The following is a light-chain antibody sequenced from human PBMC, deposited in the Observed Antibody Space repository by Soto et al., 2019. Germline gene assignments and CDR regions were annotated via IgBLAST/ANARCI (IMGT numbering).Light chain of an antibody. CDR3: QSYDSSLSGVV. Sequence: QSVLTQPPSVSGASGQRVTISCTGSSSNIGAGYDVHWYQQLPGTAPKLLIYGNNNRPSGVPDRFSGSKSGTSASLAITGLQAEDEADYYCQSYDSSLSGVVFGGGTKLTV. J-gene: IGLJ2*01. CDR1: SSNIGAGYD. CDR2: GNN. V-gene: IGLV1-40*01.